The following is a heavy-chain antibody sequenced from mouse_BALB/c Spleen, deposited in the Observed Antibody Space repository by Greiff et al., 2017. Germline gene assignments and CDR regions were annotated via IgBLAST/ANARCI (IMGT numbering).Heavy chain of an antibody. D-gene: IGHD2-14*01. CDR2: IFPGSGNT. V-gene: IGHV1-66*01. CDR3: TIWGYRYE. J-gene: IGHJ4*01. Sequence: VQLQQSGPELVKPGASVKISCKSSGYSFTSYYIHWVKQRPGQGLEWIGCIFPGSGNTKYNEKFKGKATLTVDKSSSTAYMQLSSLTSEDSAVYYCTIWGYRYEWGQGTSVTVSS. CDR1: GYSFTSYY.